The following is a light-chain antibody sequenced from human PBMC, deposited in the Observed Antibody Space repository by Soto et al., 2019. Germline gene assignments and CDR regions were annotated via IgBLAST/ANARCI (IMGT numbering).Light chain of an antibody. CDR3: AAWDDSLGRYV. CDR2: SNN. J-gene: IGLJ1*01. V-gene: IGLV1-47*02. Sequence: QSVLTQPPSASGTPGQRVTISCSGSSSNIGSNYVYWYQQLPGTAPKLLIYSNNQRPSGVPDRFSGSKSGTSASLAISGLRSEDEADYYCAAWDDSLGRYVFGTGTKLTVL. CDR1: SSNIGSNY.